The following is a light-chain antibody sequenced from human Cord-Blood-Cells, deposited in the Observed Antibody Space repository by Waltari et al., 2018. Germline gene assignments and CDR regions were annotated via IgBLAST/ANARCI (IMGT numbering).Light chain of an antibody. V-gene: IGKV4-1*01. CDR1: QSVLYSYNNKNY. CDR3: QEYYSTPRS. J-gene: IGKJ1*01. Sequence: DIVMTQSPDSLAGSLGERATIKCKSSQSVLYSYNNKNYLAWYQQKAGQPPKLLSYWVSTPEAGVPDRFSGGGSGTDFTLTLRRLQADDVAVYYCQEYYSTPRSFGQGTKVEI. CDR2: WVS.